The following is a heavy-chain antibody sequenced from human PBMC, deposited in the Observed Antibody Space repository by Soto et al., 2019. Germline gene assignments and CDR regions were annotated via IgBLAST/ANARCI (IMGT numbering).Heavy chain of an antibody. CDR1: GYTFTSYY. CDR2: INPSGGST. Sequence: QVQLVQSGAEVKKPGASVTDSCKASGYTFTSYYIHWVRQAPRQGLEWMGIINPSGGSTSYAQKFQGRVTMTRDTSTSTVYMEVSGLRAEDTAVYYCARDQESSTLYYDYYYMDVWGKGTTVTVSS. CDR3: ARDQESSTLYYDYYYMDV. J-gene: IGHJ6*03. V-gene: IGHV1-46*03.